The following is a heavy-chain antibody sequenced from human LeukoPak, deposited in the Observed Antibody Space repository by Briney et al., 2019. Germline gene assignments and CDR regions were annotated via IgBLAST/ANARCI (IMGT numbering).Heavy chain of an antibody. Sequence: PGGSLRLSCAASGFTFSSYGIHWVRQAPGKGLEWVAVISYDGSNKYYADSVKGRFTISRDNSKNTLFLQMDSLRAADTAVYYCAREVTTVTTRFDYWGQGTLVTVSS. CDR3: AREVTTVTTRFDY. D-gene: IGHD4-11*01. J-gene: IGHJ4*02. V-gene: IGHV3-30*03. CDR2: ISYDGSNK. CDR1: GFTFSSYG.